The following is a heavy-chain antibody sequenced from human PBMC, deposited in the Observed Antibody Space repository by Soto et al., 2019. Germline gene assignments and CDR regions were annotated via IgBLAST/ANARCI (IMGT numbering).Heavy chain of an antibody. CDR2: IYWDDDK. J-gene: IGHJ4*02. Sequence: QITLKESGPTLVRPAQTLTLTCACSGFSLSTYHMGVAWIRQPPGKALEWLALIYWDDDKRYSLSLTDRLAISKDTSSNQVVLTITNMAPGDTATYFCAHAGDYDLLTFDHWGPGTLVTVSS. D-gene: IGHD4-17*01. CDR3: AHAGDYDLLTFDH. V-gene: IGHV2-5*02. CDR1: GFSLSTYHMG.